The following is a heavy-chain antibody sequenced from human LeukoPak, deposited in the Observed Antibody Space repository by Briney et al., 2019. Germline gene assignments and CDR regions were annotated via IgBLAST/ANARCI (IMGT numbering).Heavy chain of an antibody. D-gene: IGHD3-10*01. CDR1: GFTFSSYA. J-gene: IGHJ6*02. V-gene: IGHV3-23*01. Sequence: GGSLRLSCAASGFTFSSYAMSWVRQAPGKGLEWVSGISGSGDSAYYADSVKGRFTISRDNSKNTLYLQMNSLRAEDTAVYYCVNDVDYYGSESQLPEYYYGMDVWGQGTTVTVSS. CDR2: ISGSGDSA. CDR3: VNDVDYYGSESQLPEYYYGMDV.